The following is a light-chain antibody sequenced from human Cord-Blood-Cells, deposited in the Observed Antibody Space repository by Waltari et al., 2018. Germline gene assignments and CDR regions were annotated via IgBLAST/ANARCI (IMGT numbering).Light chain of an antibody. CDR3: SSYTSSSTLEVV. Sequence: QSALTQPASVSGSPGQSITISCTGTSSDVGGYNYVSWYQQHPGKAPKLMIYDVSNRPSGVSNRVSGAKSGNTASRTISGLQAEDEADYYCSSYTSSSTLEVVFGGGTKLTVL. V-gene: IGLV2-14*01. CDR1: SSDVGGYNY. CDR2: DVS. J-gene: IGLJ2*01.